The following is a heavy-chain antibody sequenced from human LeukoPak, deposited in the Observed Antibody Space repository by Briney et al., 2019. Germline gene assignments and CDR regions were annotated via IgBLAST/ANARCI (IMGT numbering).Heavy chain of an antibody. J-gene: IGHJ4*02. V-gene: IGHV4-4*02. CDR2: IFHSGST. CDR3: ARGSYGDPLDY. D-gene: IGHD4-17*01. Sequence: SGTLSLTCAVSRGSIFNSNWWSWVRQPPGKGLEWIGQIFHSGSTSYSPSLKSRVTISVDTSKNQFSLKLSSVTAADTAVYYCARGSYGDPLDYWGQGTLVTVSS. CDR1: RGSIFNSNW.